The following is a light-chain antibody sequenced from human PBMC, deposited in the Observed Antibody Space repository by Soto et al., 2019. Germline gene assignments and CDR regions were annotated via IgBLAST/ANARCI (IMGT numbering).Light chain of an antibody. CDR2: GAS. J-gene: IGKJ5*01. V-gene: IGKV3D-15*01. Sequence: VLTQSPGTLSLSPGEPAPLSCRARQSISTNLAWYQQKLGQAPRLLIYGASTRATGIPARFSGSGSGTEFTLTISSLQSEDFAVYYCQQYHNWPPITFGQGTRLEI. CDR1: QSISTN. CDR3: QQYHNWPPIT.